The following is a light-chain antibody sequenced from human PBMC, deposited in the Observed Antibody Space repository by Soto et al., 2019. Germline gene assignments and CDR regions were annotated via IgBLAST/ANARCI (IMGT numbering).Light chain of an antibody. CDR1: SSNIGSNT. J-gene: IGLJ2*01. Sequence: QSVLTQPPSASGTPGQRVTISCSGSSSNIGSNTVNWYQQLPGTAPKLLIYRNNQRPSGVPDRFSGSKSGTSASRAISGLQSEDEADYDCAAWDDSLNGLVFGGGTKLTVL. CDR3: AAWDDSLNGLV. V-gene: IGLV1-44*01. CDR2: RNN.